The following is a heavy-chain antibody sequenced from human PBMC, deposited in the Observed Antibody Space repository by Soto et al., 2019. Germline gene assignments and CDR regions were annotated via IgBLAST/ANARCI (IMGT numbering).Heavy chain of an antibody. CDR3: ARHIRSSGWYPFDY. D-gene: IGHD6-19*01. V-gene: IGHV4-39*01. J-gene: IGHJ4*02. Sequence: PSETLSLTCTVSGGSISSSSYYWGWIRQPPGKGLEWIGSIYYSGSTYYNQSLKSRVTISVDTSKNQISLKLNSVTAADTAVYYCARHIRSSGWYPFDYWGQGTLVTVSS. CDR2: IYYSGST. CDR1: GGSISSSSYY.